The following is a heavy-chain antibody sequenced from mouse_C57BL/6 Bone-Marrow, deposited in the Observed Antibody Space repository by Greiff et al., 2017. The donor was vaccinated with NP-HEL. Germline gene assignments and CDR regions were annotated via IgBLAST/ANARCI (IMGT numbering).Heavy chain of an antibody. Sequence: EVMLVESGGGLVQPGGSLKLSCAASGFTFSDYYMYWVRQTPEKRLEWVAYISNGGGSTYYPDTVKGRFTISRDNAKNTLYLQMSRLKSEDTAMYYCARQGGYYGSSRYFDYWGQGTTLTVSS. CDR2: ISNGGGST. D-gene: IGHD1-1*01. V-gene: IGHV5-12*01. CDR1: GFTFSDYY. CDR3: ARQGGYYGSSRYFDY. J-gene: IGHJ2*01.